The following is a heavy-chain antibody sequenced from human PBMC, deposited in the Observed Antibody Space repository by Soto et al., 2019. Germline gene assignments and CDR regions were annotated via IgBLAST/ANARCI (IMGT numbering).Heavy chain of an antibody. D-gene: IGHD3-22*01. CDR1: GGTFSSYA. CDR3: ASNYYDSSAYHNAFDI. V-gene: IGHV1-69*13. CDR2: IIPIFGTA. Sequence: ASVKVSCKASGGTFSSYAISWVRQAPGQGLEWMGGIIPIFGTANYAQKFQGRVTITADESTSTAYMELSSLRSEDTAVYYCASNYYDSSAYHNAFDIWGQGTMATVS. J-gene: IGHJ3*02.